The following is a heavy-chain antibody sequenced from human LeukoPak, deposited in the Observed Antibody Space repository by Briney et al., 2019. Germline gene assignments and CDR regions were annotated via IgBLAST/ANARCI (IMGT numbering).Heavy chain of an antibody. CDR2: IYYSGRT. CDR1: GDSINSGDYY. Sequence: NPSQTLSLTCTVSGDSINSGDYYWSWIRQHPGKGLEWIGYIYYSGRTFYNPSLKSRVTMSVDTSKNQFSLKLSSVTAADTAVYYCARGEGDCSSTSCYGFAEYFQHWGQGTLVTVSS. J-gene: IGHJ1*01. CDR3: ARGEGDCSSTSCYGFAEYFQH. V-gene: IGHV4-31*03. D-gene: IGHD2-2*01.